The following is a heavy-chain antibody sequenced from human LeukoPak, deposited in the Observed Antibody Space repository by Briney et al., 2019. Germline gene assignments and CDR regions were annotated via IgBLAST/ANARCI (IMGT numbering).Heavy chain of an antibody. CDR3: ATVEAADLLVPYYYYYMDV. CDR2: ISGTGGST. D-gene: IGHD6-13*01. V-gene: IGHV3-23*01. J-gene: IGHJ6*03. Sequence: GGSLRLSCAASGFTFSSCAMSWVRQAPGKGLEWVSAISGTGGSTYYADSVKGRLTISRDNSKNTLYLQMNSLRAEDTALYYCATVEAADLLVPYYYYYMDVWGKGTTVTVSS. CDR1: GFTFSSCA.